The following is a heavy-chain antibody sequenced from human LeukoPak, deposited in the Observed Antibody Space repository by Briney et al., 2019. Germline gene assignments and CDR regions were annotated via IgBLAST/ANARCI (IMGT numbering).Heavy chain of an antibody. D-gene: IGHD2-15*01. CDR3: AKTPGKRCSGGSCYLFDY. CDR2: ISGSGGST. V-gene: IGHV3-23*01. J-gene: IGHJ4*02. Sequence: GGSLRLSCATPGFTFSSYAMTSVRQAPGKGLEWVSAISGSGGSTYYADSVKGRFTISRDNSKNTLYLQMNSLRAEDTAVYYCAKTPGKRCSGGSCYLFDYWGQGTLVTVSS. CDR1: GFTFSSYA.